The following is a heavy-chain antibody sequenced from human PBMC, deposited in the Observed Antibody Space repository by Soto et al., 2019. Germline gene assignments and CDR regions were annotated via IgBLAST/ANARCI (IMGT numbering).Heavy chain of an antibody. CDR3: ATRVWAYGALDY. J-gene: IGHJ4*02. Sequence: EVQLVESGGDLVQPGGSLRLSCAASGLTFSSYRIHWVRQAPGKGLVWVSSINGDGINTNYADSVKGRFTISRDNADNTVFLQWNSLRVEDTAVYYCATRVWAYGALDYWGQGALVTVSS. D-gene: IGHD4-17*01. CDR2: INGDGINT. V-gene: IGHV3-74*01. CDR1: GLTFSSYR.